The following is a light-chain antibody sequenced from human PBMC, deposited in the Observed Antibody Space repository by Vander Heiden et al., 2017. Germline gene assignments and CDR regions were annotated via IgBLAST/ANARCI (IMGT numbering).Light chain of an antibody. CDR1: QTIADY. CDR3: QQSYSSPLT. CDR2: AAS. Sequence: DIQMTQSPPSLSASLGDRVTITCRASQTIADYLNWYQQKLEKAPKLLIFAASTLASGVPSRFSGNGSGTEFTLTISSLQPEDFAVYYCQQSYSSPLTFGGGTKVDIK. J-gene: IGKJ4*01. V-gene: IGKV1-39*01.